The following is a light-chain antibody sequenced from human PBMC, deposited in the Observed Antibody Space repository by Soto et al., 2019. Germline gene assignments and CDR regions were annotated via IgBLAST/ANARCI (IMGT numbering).Light chain of an antibody. J-gene: IGKJ4*01. CDR1: QGIRNG. CDR3: QQCNDYTLT. Sequence: AIQMTQSPSSLSASVGDRVTITCRASQGIRNGLGWYQQKPEKAPTLLIYAASSLQSGVPSRFSGSGSRTDFPLSISSLKHEDFETYYCQQCNDYTLTLGGGTKVDLK. V-gene: IGKV1-6*01. CDR2: AAS.